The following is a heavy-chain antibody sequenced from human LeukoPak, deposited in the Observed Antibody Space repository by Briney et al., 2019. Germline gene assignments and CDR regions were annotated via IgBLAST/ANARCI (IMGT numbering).Heavy chain of an antibody. J-gene: IGHJ6*03. Sequence: SETLSLTCGVYGGSFSGYFWSWICQPPGKGLEWIGEINHSGSTDYNPSLKSRVTISVDTSKNQFSLKLRSVTAADTAVYYCARGLREFGYYYYHMDVWDIGTTVTVS. V-gene: IGHV4-34*01. CDR1: GGSFSGYF. CDR3: ARGLREFGYYYYHMDV. D-gene: IGHD3-10*01. CDR2: INHSGST.